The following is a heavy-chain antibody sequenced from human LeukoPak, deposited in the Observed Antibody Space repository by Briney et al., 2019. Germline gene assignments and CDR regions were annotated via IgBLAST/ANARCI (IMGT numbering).Heavy chain of an antibody. CDR1: GFTFHNYG. CDR2: INTDGSST. V-gene: IGHV3-74*01. Sequence: PGGSLRLSCTASGFTFHNYGMHWVRQAPGKGLVWVSRINTDGSSTSYADSVKGRFTISRDNAKNTLYLQMNSLRAEDTAVYYCARDPRGSYWLYGAFDIWGQGTMVTVSS. D-gene: IGHD1-26*01. CDR3: ARDPRGSYWLYGAFDI. J-gene: IGHJ3*02.